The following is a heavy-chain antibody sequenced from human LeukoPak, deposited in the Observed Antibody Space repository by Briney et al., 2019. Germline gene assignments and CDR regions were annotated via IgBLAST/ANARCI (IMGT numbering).Heavy chain of an antibody. CDR1: GFTFSSYG. V-gene: IGHV3-23*01. D-gene: IGHD4-17*01. J-gene: IGHJ3*02. Sequence: PGGSLRLSCAASGFTFSSYGMSWVRQAPGKGLEWVSAISNSGGSTYYADSVRGRFTISRDNSKNTLYLQMNSLRAEDTAVYYCAKDLSYGDLVIWGQGTMVTVSS. CDR2: ISNSGGST. CDR3: AKDLSYGDLVI.